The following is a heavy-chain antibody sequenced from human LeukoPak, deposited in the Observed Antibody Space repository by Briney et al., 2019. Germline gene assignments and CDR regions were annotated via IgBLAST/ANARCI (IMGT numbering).Heavy chain of an antibody. Sequence: PSETLSLTCAVSGGSISSSSSICWTWVRQPPGEGLEWIGEIYHNEATNYNPSLKSRVTMLLDKSKNQFFLKLNSVTAADTAVYYCARNGGNSDYDYWGQGTLVTVSA. V-gene: IGHV4-4*02. J-gene: IGHJ4*02. CDR2: IYHNEAT. CDR3: ARNGGNSDYDY. CDR1: GGSISSSSSIC. D-gene: IGHD4-23*01.